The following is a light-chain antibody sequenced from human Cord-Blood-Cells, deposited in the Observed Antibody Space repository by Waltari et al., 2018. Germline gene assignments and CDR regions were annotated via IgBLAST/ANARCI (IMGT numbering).Light chain of an antibody. V-gene: IGKV1-9*01. CDR2: AAS. CDR3: QQLNSYPIT. CDR1: QGISSY. Sequence: DIQLTQSPSFLSASVGDRVTITCRASQGISSYLAWYQQKPGKAPKLLIYAASTLQSGVPSRFSGSGSGTEVTLTISSLQPEDFATYYCQQLNSYPITFGQVTRLEIK. J-gene: IGKJ5*01.